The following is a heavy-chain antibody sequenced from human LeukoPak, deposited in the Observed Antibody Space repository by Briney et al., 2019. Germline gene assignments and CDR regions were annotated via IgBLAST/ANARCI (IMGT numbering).Heavy chain of an antibody. V-gene: IGHV3-23*01. CDR3: AKQSTARSLGE. CDR1: GFPFTFA. Sequence: GGSLRLSCAASGFPFTFAMSWVRQAPGKGLGWVSSISGSGGDTYYADSVKGRFTVSRDNSKNTLYLQMNSLRAEDTAVYYCAKQSTARSLGEGGRGTLVTVSS. J-gene: IGHJ4*02. D-gene: IGHD6-6*01. CDR2: ISGSGGDT.